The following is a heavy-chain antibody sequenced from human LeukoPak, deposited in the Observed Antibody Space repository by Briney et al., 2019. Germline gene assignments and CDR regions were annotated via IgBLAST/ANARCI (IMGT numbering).Heavy chain of an antibody. J-gene: IGHJ4*02. CDR2: ISSSSSYI. CDR3: ARPHVGLWFPFDY. V-gene: IGHV3-21*01. Sequence: GGSLRLSCAASGFTFSSYSINWVRQAPGKGLEWVSSISSSSSYIYYADSVKGRFTISRDNSKNTLYLQMNSLRAEDTAVYYCARPHVGLWFPFDYWGQGTLVTVSS. CDR1: GFTFSSYS. D-gene: IGHD3-10*01.